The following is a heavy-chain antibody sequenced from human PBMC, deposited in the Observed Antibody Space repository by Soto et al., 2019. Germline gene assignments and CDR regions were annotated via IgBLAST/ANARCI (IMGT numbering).Heavy chain of an antibody. CDR3: AKDGYCTNGVCYGPLDY. V-gene: IGHV3-23*01. Sequence: GESLKISCAASGFTFSSYAMSWVRQAPGKGLEWVSAISGSGGSTYYADSVKGRFTISRDNSKNTLYLQMNSLRAEDTAVYYCAKDGYCTNGVCYGPLDYWGQGTLVTVSS. J-gene: IGHJ4*02. D-gene: IGHD2-8*01. CDR1: GFTFSSYA. CDR2: ISGSGGST.